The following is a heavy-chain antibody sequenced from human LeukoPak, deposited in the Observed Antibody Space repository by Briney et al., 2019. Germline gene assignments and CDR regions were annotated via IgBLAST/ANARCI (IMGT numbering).Heavy chain of an antibody. Sequence: PSETLSLTCTVSGGSIIGYWWSWIRQPPGKGLEWIGSIRYNGNTYSNPSLESRVTISVDTSKNQFSMKLSSVTAADTAMYYCARYAALSGPNWLDPWGRGTLVTVSS. J-gene: IGHJ5*02. D-gene: IGHD6-19*01. V-gene: IGHV4-59*01. CDR2: IRYNGNT. CDR1: GGSIIGYW. CDR3: ARYAALSGPNWLDP.